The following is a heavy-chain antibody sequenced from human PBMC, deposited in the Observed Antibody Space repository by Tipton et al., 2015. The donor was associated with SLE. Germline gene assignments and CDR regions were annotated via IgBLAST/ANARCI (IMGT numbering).Heavy chain of an antibody. CDR1: GFTFSSYG. D-gene: IGHD6-6*01. CDR2: IWYDGSNK. Sequence: SLRLSCAASGFTFSSYGMHWVRQAPGKGLEWVAVIWYDGSNKYYADSVKGRFTISRDNSKNTLYLQMNSLRAEDTAVYYCAREYSSSWWGYYFDYWGQGTLVTVSS. CDR3: AREYSSSWWGYYFDY. V-gene: IGHV3-33*01. J-gene: IGHJ4*02.